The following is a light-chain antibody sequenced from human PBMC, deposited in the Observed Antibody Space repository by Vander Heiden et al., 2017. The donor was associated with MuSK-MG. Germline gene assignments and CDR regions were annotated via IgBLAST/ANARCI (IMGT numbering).Light chain of an antibody. CDR1: SSNIGSNT. Sequence: QSVLTQPPSASGTPGQRVTISCSGSSSNIGSNTVNWYQQLPGTAPKLLIYSNNQRPSGVPDRFSGSKSGTSASLAISGLQAEDEADYYCAAGDDSPNGVLFGGGTKLTV. CDR3: AAGDDSPNGVL. J-gene: IGLJ2*01. V-gene: IGLV1-44*01. CDR2: SNN.